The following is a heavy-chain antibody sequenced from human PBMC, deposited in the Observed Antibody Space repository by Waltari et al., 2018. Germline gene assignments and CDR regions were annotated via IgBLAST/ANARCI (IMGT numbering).Heavy chain of an antibody. J-gene: IGHJ3*02. CDR2: IYTSGST. CDR1: GGSISSYY. V-gene: IGHV4-4*07. CDR3: AGGVAFLEWLVNAFDI. D-gene: IGHD3-3*02. Sequence: QVQLQESGPGLVKPSETLSLTCTVSGGSISSYYWSWIRQPAGKGLEWIGRIYTSGSTNYNPSLKSRGTMSVDTSKNQFSLKLSSVTAADTAVYYCAGGVAFLEWLVNAFDIWGQGTMVTVSS.